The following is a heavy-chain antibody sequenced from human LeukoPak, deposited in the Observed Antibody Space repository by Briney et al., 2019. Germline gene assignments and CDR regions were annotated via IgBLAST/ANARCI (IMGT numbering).Heavy chain of an antibody. CDR1: GGTFSSYA. Sequence: ASVKVSCKASGGTFSSYAISWVQQAPGQGLEWMGRIIPILGIANYAQKFQGRVTITADKSTSTAYMELSSLRSEDTAVYYCGSGDWYYYYGMDVWGQGTTVTVSS. CDR2: IIPILGIA. V-gene: IGHV1-69*04. J-gene: IGHJ6*02. D-gene: IGHD2-21*02. CDR3: GSGDWYYYYGMDV.